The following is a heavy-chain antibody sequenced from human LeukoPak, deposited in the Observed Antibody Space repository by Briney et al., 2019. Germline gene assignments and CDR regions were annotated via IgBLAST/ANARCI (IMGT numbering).Heavy chain of an antibody. CDR2: VIPTLGIA. V-gene: IGHV1-69*04. CDR1: GGTFSSYA. CDR3: AREYGGGHSYGYYY. D-gene: IGHD5-18*01. J-gene: IGHJ4*02. Sequence: SVQVSCKASGGTFSSYAISWVRQAPGQGLEWVGRVIPTLGIANYAQRFQGRVTITADKSTGTAYMELSSLRSEDTAVYYCAREYGGGHSYGYYYWGQGTLVSVSS.